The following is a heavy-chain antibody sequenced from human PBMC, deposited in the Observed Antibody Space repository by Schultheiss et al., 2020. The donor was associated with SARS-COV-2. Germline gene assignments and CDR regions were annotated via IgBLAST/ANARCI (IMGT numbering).Heavy chain of an antibody. V-gene: IGHV4-39*01. CDR2: IYYSGST. J-gene: IGHJ4*02. CDR3: ARHYSYGTEFDY. D-gene: IGHD5-18*01. Sequence: SETLSLTCTVSGGSISSSSYYWGWIRQPPGKGLEWIGSIYYSGSTYYNPSLKSRVTISVDTSTNQFSLKLSSVTAADTAVYYCARHYSYGTEFDYWGQGTLVTVSS. CDR1: GGSISSSSYY.